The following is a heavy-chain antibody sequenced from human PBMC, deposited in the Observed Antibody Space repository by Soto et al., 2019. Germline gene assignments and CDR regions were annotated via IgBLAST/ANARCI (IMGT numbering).Heavy chain of an antibody. D-gene: IGHD3-3*01. CDR1: GFTFSSYA. CDR3: AKDVGKVCRLFGVVRPPGGYYGMDV. CDR2: ISGSGGST. J-gene: IGHJ6*02. V-gene: IGHV3-23*01. Sequence: EVQLLESGGGLVQPGGSLRLSCAASGFTFSSYAMSWVSQAPGKGLEWVSAISGSGGSTYYADSVKGLFTISRDNSKNTQYLQMNSRSAEDTAVYYCAKDVGKVCRLFGVVRPPGGYYGMDVWGQGTTVTVSS.